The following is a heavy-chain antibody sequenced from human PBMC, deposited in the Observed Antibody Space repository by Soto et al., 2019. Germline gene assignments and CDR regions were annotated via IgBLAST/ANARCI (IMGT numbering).Heavy chain of an antibody. J-gene: IGHJ4*02. V-gene: IGHV4-30-4*01. Sequence: SETLSLTCTVSGGSISSGDYYWSWIRQPPGKGLEWIGYIYYSGSTYYNPSLKSRVTISVDTSKNQFSLKLSSVTAADTAVYYCAREGYGDYASTFDYWGQGTLVTVSS. CDR1: GGSISSGDYY. CDR3: AREGYGDYASTFDY. CDR2: IYYSGST. D-gene: IGHD4-17*01.